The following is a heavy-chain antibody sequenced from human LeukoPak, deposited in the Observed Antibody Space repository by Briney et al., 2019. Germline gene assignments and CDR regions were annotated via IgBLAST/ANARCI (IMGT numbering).Heavy chain of an antibody. CDR3: ARGRITIFGVVTPHFDH. CDR1: GGSISSYY. J-gene: IGHJ4*02. CDR2: NRNNGNT. D-gene: IGHD3-3*01. Sequence: PSETLSLTCTVSGGSISSYYWSWIRQPPGKQLEWIGYNRNNGNTNYNPSLKGRVTISVDTSRNQFSLRLTSVTADDTAMYYCARGRITIFGVVTPHFDHWGQGTQVVVS. V-gene: IGHV4-59*12.